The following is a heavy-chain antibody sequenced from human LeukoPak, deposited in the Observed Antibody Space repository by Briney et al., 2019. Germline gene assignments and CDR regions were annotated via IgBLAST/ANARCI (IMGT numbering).Heavy chain of an antibody. V-gene: IGHV1-46*01. CDR3: ARDRLNCSSTSCRERPDWAKDY. J-gene: IGHJ4*02. CDR1: GYTFTSYY. Sequence: GASVKVSCKASGYTFTSYYMHWVRQAPGQGLEWMGIINPSGGSTSYAQKFQGRVTMTRDTSTSTVYMELSSLRSEDTAVYYCARDRLNCSSTSCRERPDWAKDYWGQGTLVTVSS. CDR2: INPSGGST. D-gene: IGHD2-2*01.